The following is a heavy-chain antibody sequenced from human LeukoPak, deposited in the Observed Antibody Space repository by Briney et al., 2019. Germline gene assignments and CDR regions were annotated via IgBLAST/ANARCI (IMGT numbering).Heavy chain of an antibody. CDR1: RGSFSSYA. CDR2: IIPILGIA. V-gene: IGHV1-69*04. Sequence: SVRVSCKASRGSFSSYAISWVRQAPGQGLEWMGRIIPILGIANYAQKFQGRVTITADKSTSTAYMELSSLRSEDTAVYYCARELITIFGVGRYYYYGMDVWGQGTTVTVSS. J-gene: IGHJ6*02. D-gene: IGHD3-3*01. CDR3: ARELITIFGVGRYYYYGMDV.